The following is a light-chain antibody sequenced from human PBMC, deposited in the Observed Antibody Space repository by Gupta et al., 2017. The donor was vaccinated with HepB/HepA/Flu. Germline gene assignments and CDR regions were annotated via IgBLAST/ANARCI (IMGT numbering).Light chain of an antibody. V-gene: IGKV3-11*01. CDR1: QSVGSY. CDR2: DAS. J-gene: IGKJ4*01. Sequence: IVLTKSPATLSLSPGERATLSCRASQSVGSYLAWYQQKPGQAPRLLIYDASNRATGIPARFSGSGSGTDFTLTISSLEPEDFAVYYCQQRSNWPLTFGGGTKVEIK. CDR3: QQRSNWPLT.